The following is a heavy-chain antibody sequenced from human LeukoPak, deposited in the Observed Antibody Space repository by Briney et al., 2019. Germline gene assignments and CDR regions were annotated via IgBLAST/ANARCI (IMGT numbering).Heavy chain of an antibody. Sequence: GGSLRLSCEASGFTISDDYMDWVRQAPGKGLEWVGRTRNKSKGYTTEYAASAKGRFTISRDDSKNSLYLLMNSLRTEDTAVYYCARASPDSSAYYFPVYWGQGTLVTVSS. CDR3: ARASPDSSAYYFPVY. J-gene: IGHJ4*02. CDR1: GFTISDDY. V-gene: IGHV3-72*01. CDR2: TRNKSKGYTT. D-gene: IGHD3-22*01.